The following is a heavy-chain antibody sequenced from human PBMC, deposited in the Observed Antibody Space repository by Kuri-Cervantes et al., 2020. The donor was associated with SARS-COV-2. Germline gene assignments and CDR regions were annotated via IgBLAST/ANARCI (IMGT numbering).Heavy chain of an antibody. Sequence: ASVKVSCKASGYTFTSYYMHWVRQAPGQGLEWMGIINPSGGSTSYAQKFQGRVTMTRDTSTSTVYMELSSLRSEDTAVYYCAITYPAPAAFDIWGQGTMVTVSS. CDR2: INPSGGST. CDR1: GYTFTSYY. J-gene: IGHJ3*02. CDR3: AITYPAPAAFDI. V-gene: IGHV1-46*01.